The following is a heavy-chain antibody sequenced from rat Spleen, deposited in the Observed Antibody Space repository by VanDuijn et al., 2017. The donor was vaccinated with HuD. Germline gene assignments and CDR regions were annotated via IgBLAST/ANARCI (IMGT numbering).Heavy chain of an antibody. Sequence: QVQLKESGPGLVQPSQTLSLTCTVSGFSLNSYGVIWVRQPPGKGLEWMGIIWSNGGTDYNSAIRSRLSISRDTSKSQVFLKMNSLQTDDTGTYYCTIHPRYWGQGVMVTVSS. D-gene: IGHD3-1*01. CDR1: GFSLNSYG. CDR3: TIHPRY. V-gene: IGHV2-13*01. CDR2: IWSNGGT. J-gene: IGHJ2*01.